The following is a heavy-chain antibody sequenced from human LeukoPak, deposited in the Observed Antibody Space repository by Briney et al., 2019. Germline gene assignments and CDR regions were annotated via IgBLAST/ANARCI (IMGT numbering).Heavy chain of an antibody. Sequence: ASVKVSCKASGYTFTSYYMHWVRQAPGQGLEWMGIINPSGGSTRYAQKFQGRVTMTRDTSTSTVYMELYSLRSEDTAVYYCARGIYSSSWADYYFDYWGQGTLVTVS. V-gene: IGHV1-46*01. J-gene: IGHJ4*02. CDR2: INPSGGST. CDR3: ARGIYSSSWADYYFDY. CDR1: GYTFTSYY. D-gene: IGHD6-13*01.